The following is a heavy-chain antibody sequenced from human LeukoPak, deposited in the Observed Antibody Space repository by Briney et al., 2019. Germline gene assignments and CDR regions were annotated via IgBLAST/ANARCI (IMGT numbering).Heavy chain of an antibody. CDR1: GFTFSSYS. Sequence: GGSLRLSCAASGFTFSSYSMNWVRQAPGEGLEWVSSISSSSSYIYYADSVKGRFTISRDNAKNSLYLQMNSLRAEDTAVYYCARDRPYYYGSGSYSSFWGQGTLVTVSS. D-gene: IGHD3-10*01. J-gene: IGHJ4*02. V-gene: IGHV3-21*01. CDR2: ISSSSSYI. CDR3: ARDRPYYYGSGSYSSF.